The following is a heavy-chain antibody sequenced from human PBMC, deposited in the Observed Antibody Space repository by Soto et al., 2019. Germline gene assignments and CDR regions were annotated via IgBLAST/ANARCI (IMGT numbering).Heavy chain of an antibody. D-gene: IGHD3-16*01. Sequence: QAQLVQSGAEVKKPGASVKVSCKASGYTFTGYDINWLRQATGQGLEWMGWMNPNSGNTGYAQNFQGRVTMTRDNSITTAYMELTSLRDDDSDVYSCAGQKGGTTWIDFCGQGTLVTVSS. CDR3: AGQKGGTTWIDF. CDR1: GYTFTGYD. V-gene: IGHV1-8*01. CDR2: MNPNSGNT. J-gene: IGHJ4*02.